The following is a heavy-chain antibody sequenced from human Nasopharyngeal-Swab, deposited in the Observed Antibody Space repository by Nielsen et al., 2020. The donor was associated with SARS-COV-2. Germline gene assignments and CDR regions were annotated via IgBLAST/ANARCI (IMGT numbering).Heavy chain of an antibody. Sequence: SETLSLTCSVSGGSIRSSSSYWGWLRQPPGKGLEWIGSIYYSGSTFYNPSLKSRVTMSVDTSNHQFSLRLNSVTAADTAVYYCATILYGSGTDYYYYYMDVWGDGTTVTVSS. V-gene: IGHV4-39*01. D-gene: IGHD3-10*01. CDR1: GGSIRSSSSY. CDR3: ATILYGSGTDYYYYYMDV. J-gene: IGHJ6*03. CDR2: IYYSGST.